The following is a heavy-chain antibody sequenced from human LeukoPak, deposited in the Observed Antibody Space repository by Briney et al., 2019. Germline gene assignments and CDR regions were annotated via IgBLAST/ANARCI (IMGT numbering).Heavy chain of an antibody. Sequence: GGSLRLSCAVPGFSFSNFWMSWVRQAPGRGLEWVANIHPEGNEKYHVESVKGRFTISRGNTKNLLFLQMNGLRVEDTAVYYCARGDDSSGDHWGQGTLVTVSS. D-gene: IGHD1-1*01. CDR1: GFSFSNFW. V-gene: IGHV3-7*04. CDR2: IHPEGNEK. J-gene: IGHJ4*02. CDR3: ARGDDSSGDH.